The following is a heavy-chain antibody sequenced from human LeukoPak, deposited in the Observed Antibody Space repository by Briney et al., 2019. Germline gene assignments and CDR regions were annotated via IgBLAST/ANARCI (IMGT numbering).Heavy chain of an antibody. CDR1: GFTFDDYA. D-gene: IGHD6-13*01. J-gene: IGHJ6*02. CDR2: ISWNSGSI. V-gene: IGHV3-9*01. CDR3: AKDIGIAAAGTYYGMDV. Sequence: GRSLRLSCAASGFTFDDYAMHWVRQAPGKGLEWVSGISWNSGSIGHADSVKGRFTISRDNAKNSLYLQMNSLRAEDTALYYRAKDIGIAAAGTYYGMDVWGQGTTVTVSS.